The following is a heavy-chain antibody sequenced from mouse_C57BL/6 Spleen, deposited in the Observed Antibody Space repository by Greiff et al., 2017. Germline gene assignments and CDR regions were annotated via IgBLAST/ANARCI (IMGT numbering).Heavy chain of an antibody. CDR3: ARWGLGAMDY. D-gene: IGHD3-3*01. CDR1: GYTFTSYW. V-gene: IGHV1-61*01. CDR2: IYPSDSET. Sequence: VQLQQPGAELVRPGSSVKLSCKASGYTFTSYWMDWVKQRPGQGLEWIGNIYPSDSETHYNQKFKDKATLTVDKSSSTAYMQLSSLTSEDSAVYYCARWGLGAMDYWGQGTSVTVSS. J-gene: IGHJ4*01.